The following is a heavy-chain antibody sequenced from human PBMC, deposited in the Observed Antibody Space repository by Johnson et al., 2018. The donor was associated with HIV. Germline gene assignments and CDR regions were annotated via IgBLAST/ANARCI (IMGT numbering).Heavy chain of an antibody. CDR2: ISFDGSHK. Sequence: QVQLVESGGGVVRPGGSLRLSCAVSGFTFEDYGMSWVRQAPGKGLEWVAVISFDGSHKYYTDSVKGLSTISRDNSNNTLYLHMNSLRPDDTGVYYCAKDKFMFLDNPVDAFDVWGQGTMVTFSS. V-gene: IGHV3-30*18. CDR1: GFTFEDYG. J-gene: IGHJ3*01. D-gene: IGHD3/OR15-3a*01. CDR3: AKDKFMFLDNPVDAFDV.